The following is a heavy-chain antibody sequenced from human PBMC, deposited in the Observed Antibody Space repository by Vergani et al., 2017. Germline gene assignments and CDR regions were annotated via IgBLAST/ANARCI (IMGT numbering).Heavy chain of an antibody. Sequence: QVQLVQSGAEVKKPGSSVKVSCKASGGTFSSYTISWVRQAPGQGLEWMGRIIPILGIANYAQKFQGRVTITADKSTSTAYMELSSLRSEDTAVYYCARVLGHSYGSDYYGMDVWGQGTTVTVSS. CDR3: ARVLGHSYGSDYYGMDV. CDR2: IIPILGIA. D-gene: IGHD5-18*01. CDR1: GGTFSSYT. V-gene: IGHV1-69*02. J-gene: IGHJ6*02.